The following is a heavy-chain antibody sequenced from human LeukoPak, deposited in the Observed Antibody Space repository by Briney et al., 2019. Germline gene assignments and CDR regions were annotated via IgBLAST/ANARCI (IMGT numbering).Heavy chain of an antibody. CDR1: GFTFSSYA. V-gene: IGHV3-30-3*01. D-gene: IGHD6-13*01. Sequence: GGSLRLSCAASGFTFSSYAMHWVRQAPGKGLEWVAVISYDGSNKYYADSVKGRFTISRDNSKNTLYLQMNSLRAEDTAVYYCARVAAADYGMDVWGQGTTVTVSS. CDR3: ARVAAADYGMDV. J-gene: IGHJ6*02. CDR2: ISYDGSNK.